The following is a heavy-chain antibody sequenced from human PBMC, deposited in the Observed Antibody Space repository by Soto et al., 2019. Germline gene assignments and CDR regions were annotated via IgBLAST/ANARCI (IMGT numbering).Heavy chain of an antibody. CDR2: IYYDGSKK. J-gene: IGHJ4*02. V-gene: IGHV3-33*01. Sequence: QVQLVESGGGVGQPGSSLRLSCAASGFIFDNFGMHWVRQAPGKGLEWVSVIYYDGSKKYYADSVRGRFNISRDNSKNMLYLQMDSLSAEDTATYYCARSPRVRGGTASRGCWGQGTLVSVSS. CDR1: GFIFDNFG. D-gene: IGHD3-10*01. CDR3: ARSPRVRGGTASRGC.